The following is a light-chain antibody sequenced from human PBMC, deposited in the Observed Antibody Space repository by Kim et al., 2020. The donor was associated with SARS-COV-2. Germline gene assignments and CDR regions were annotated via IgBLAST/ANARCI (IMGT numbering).Light chain of an antibody. CDR2: DTS. Sequence: EIVMTQSPVTLSVSPGERATLSCRASQSVSSNLAWYQQKPGQAPRLLIYDTSTRATGIPARFSGSGSGTEFTLTISSLQSEDSAVYYCQQYNNWPKTFGQGTKVDIK. CDR3: QQYNNWPKT. V-gene: IGKV3-15*01. CDR1: QSVSSN. J-gene: IGKJ1*01.